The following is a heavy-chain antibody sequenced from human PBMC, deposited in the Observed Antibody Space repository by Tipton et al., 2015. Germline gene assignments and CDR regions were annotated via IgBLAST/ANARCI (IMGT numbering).Heavy chain of an antibody. D-gene: IGHD3-22*01. Sequence: LRLSCTVSVVSITTGDYYWSWIRQPPGKGLEWIGHISYNGSSYYNPSLKSRVTISVDTSKNQFSLKLSSVTAADTAVYYCARQSDAMIVVVNNWFDSWGQGTLVTVSP. CDR3: ARQSDAMIVVVNNWFDS. CDR1: VVSITTGDYY. J-gene: IGHJ5*01. CDR2: ISYNGSS. V-gene: IGHV4-30-4*01.